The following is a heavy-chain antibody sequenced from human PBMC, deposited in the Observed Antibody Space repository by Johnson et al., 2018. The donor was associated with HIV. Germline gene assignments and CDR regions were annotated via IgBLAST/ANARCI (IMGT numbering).Heavy chain of an antibody. V-gene: IGHV3-30-3*01. CDR1: GFTFSSYA. J-gene: IGHJ3*02. D-gene: IGHD1-7*01. CDR3: VREGELGRDAFDI. Sequence: QVQLVESGGGVVQPGRSLRLSCAASGFTFSSYAMHWVRQAPGKGLEWVAVISYDGNNKYYADSVKGRFTISRDNSKNTLYLQMNSLRAEDTAVYYCVREGELGRDAFDIWGQGTMVTVSS. CDR2: ISYDGNNK.